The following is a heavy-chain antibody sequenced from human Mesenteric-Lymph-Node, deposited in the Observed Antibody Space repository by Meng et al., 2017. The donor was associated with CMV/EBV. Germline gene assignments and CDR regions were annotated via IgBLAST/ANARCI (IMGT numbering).Heavy chain of an antibody. Sequence: ASVQVSCKASGYTFTGYYMHWVRQAPGQGLEWMGWINPNSGGTNYAQKFQGRVTMTRDTSISTAYMELSRLRSDDTAVYYCARGDIVVVPAASRVYYYYGMDVWGQGTTVTVSS. D-gene: IGHD2-2*01. J-gene: IGHJ6*02. CDR1: GYTFTGYY. CDR2: INPNSGGT. CDR3: ARGDIVVVPAASRVYYYYGMDV. V-gene: IGHV1-2*02.